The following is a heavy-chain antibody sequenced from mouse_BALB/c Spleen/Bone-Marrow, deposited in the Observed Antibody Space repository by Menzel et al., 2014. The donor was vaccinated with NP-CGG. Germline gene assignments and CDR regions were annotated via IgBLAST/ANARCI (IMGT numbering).Heavy chain of an antibody. CDR2: IHPSDSET. Sequence: VKLMESGTEVVRPGASVKLSCKASGYSFTTYWMNWVKQRPGQGLEWIGMIHPSDSETRLNQKFKDKATLTVDKSSSTGYMQLNSPTSEDAAVYYCAREKVYYGISWFAYWGQGTLVTVSA. J-gene: IGHJ3*01. V-gene: IGHV1S82*01. D-gene: IGHD2-1*01. CDR1: GYSFTTYW. CDR3: AREKVYYGISWFAY.